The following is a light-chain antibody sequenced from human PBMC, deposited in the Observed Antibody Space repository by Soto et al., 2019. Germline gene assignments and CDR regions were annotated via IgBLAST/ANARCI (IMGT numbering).Light chain of an antibody. CDR3: QQLNSYPIT. Sequence: DIQMTQSPSTLSATAGDRVTITCQASQNINNYLNWYQQKPGRAPKLLIYDASNLEAGVPSRFSGSGSGTDFTLTISSLQPEDFATYYCQQLNSYPITFGQGTRLEIK. CDR1: QNINNY. CDR2: DAS. J-gene: IGKJ5*01. V-gene: IGKV1-33*01.